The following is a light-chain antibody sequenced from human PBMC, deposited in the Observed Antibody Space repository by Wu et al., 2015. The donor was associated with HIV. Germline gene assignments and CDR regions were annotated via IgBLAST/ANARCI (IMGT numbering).Light chain of an antibody. CDR1: QSVRGN. CDR3: QQYDTRPYT. Sequence: EIVMTQSPATLSVSPGERATLSCRASQSVRGNVAWYQHKRGQSPRLVIYGASSRTTGIPTRFSASGSGTDLTLTISGLQSEDFAVYFCQQYDTRPYTFAQGTKVEI. J-gene: IGKJ2*01. V-gene: IGKV3-15*01. CDR2: GAS.